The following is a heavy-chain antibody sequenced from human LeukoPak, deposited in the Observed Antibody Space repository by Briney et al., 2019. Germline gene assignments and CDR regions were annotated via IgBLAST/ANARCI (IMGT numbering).Heavy chain of an antibody. Sequence: KPSETLSLTCTVSGGSVSSASHYWSWIRQPPGKGLEWIGYIYYIVSTNYNPSLKSRVTISVDTSKNQFSLKVRSVTAADTAVYYCARGPRGVYFDYWGQRTLVTVSS. V-gene: IGHV4-61*01. CDR3: ARGPRGVYFDY. D-gene: IGHD3-10*01. CDR1: GGSVSSASHY. CDR2: IYYIVST. J-gene: IGHJ4*02.